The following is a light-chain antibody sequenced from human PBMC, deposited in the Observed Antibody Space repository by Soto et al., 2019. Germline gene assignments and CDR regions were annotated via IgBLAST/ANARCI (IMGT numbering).Light chain of an antibody. CDR1: QSLVYSDGNTY. CDR3: RQGTPWWT. CDR2: KVS. J-gene: IGKJ1*01. Sequence: DVVMTQSPLSLPVTLGQPASISCRSSQSLVYSDGNTYLNWSQQRPGQSPRRLIYKVSNRDSGVPDRFSDRGSGTDYTLKISRVEGEDVGFLYCRQGTPWWTFGQGTKVEIK. V-gene: IGKV2-30*01.